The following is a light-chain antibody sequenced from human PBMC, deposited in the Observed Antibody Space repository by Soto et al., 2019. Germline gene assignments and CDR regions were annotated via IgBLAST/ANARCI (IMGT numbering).Light chain of an antibody. CDR1: QTLFTY. CDR2: GAS. J-gene: IGKJ4*01. CDR3: QQNYITPPFT. V-gene: IGKV1-39*01. Sequence: DIQMTQSPSTLSASVGDRVTISCRASQTLFTYLNWYQHKPGKAPKLLIYGASTLQTGVPSRFSASGSGTDFTLTIYNLQPADFATYYCQQNYITPPFTFGGGTKVE.